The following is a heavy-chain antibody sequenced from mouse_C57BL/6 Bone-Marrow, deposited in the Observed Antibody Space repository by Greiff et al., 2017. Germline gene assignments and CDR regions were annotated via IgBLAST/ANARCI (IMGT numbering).Heavy chain of an antibody. CDR2: IDPSDSYT. J-gene: IGHJ3*01. CDR1: GYTFTSYW. D-gene: IGHD4-1*02. CDR3: ASNWGWFAY. Sequence: VKLQQPGAELVKPGASVKLSCKASGYTFTSYWMQWVKQRPGQGLEWIGEIDPSDSYTNYNQKFKGKATLTVDTSSSTAYMQLSSLTSEDSAVYYCASNWGWFAYWGQGTLVTVSA. V-gene: IGHV1-50*01.